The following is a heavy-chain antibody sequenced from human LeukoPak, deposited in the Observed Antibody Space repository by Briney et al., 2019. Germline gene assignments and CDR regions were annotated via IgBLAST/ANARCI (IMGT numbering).Heavy chain of an antibody. J-gene: IGHJ4*02. D-gene: IGHD1-26*01. CDR1: GYTFTSYG. Sequence: ASVKVSCKASGYTFTSYGISWVRQAPGQGLEWMGWISAYNGNTNYAQKFQGRVTITTDESTSTAYMELSSLRSEDTAVYYCARADRGSYSLNFDYWGQGTLVTVSS. CDR2: ISAYNGNT. CDR3: ARADRGSYSLNFDY. V-gene: IGHV1-18*01.